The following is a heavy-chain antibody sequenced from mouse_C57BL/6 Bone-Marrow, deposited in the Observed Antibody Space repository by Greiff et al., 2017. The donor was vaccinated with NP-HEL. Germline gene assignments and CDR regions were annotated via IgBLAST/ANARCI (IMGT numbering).Heavy chain of an antibody. Sequence: EVQGVESGGGLVQPGGSLKLSCAASGFTFSDYGMAWVRQAPRKGPEWVAFISNLAYSIYYADTVTGRFTIYRENAKNTLYLEMSSLRSEDTAMYYCARYSNFFDYWGQGTTLTVSS. V-gene: IGHV5-15*01. CDR1: GFTFSDYG. J-gene: IGHJ2*01. CDR2: ISNLAYSI. D-gene: IGHD2-5*01. CDR3: ARYSNFFDY.